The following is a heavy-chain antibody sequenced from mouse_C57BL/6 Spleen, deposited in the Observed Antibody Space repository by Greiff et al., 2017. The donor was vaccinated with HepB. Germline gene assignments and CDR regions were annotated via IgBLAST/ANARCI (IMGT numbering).Heavy chain of an antibody. Sequence: VQLQQPGAELVRPWSSVKLSCKASGYTFTSYWMHWVKQRPIQGLEWIGNIDPSDSETHYNQKFKDKATLTVDKSSSTAYMQLSSLTSEDSAVYYCARDDYDGGWFAYWGQGTLVTVSA. D-gene: IGHD2-4*01. J-gene: IGHJ3*01. CDR2: IDPSDSET. V-gene: IGHV1-52*01. CDR3: ARDDYDGGWFAY. CDR1: GYTFTSYW.